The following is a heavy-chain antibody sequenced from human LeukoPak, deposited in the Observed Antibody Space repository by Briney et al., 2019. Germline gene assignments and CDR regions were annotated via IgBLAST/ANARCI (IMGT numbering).Heavy chain of an antibody. J-gene: IGHJ4*02. CDR2: IYPGDSDT. CDR1: GYSFTSYW. D-gene: IGHD3-22*01. Sequence: GESLQISCQGSGYSFTSYWIGWVRQMPGKGLEWMGIIYPGDSDTRYSPSFQGQVTISADRSISTAYLQWSSLKASDTAMYYCASGITMIVAFDYWGQGTLVTASS. CDR3: ASGITMIVAFDY. V-gene: IGHV5-51*01.